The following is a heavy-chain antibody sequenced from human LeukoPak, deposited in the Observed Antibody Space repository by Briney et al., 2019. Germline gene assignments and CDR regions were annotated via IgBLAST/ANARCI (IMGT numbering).Heavy chain of an antibody. J-gene: IGHJ4*02. D-gene: IGHD3-22*01. CDR2: ISNSSTAI. CDR3: AKPGHYYYDSSGLIYFDY. Sequence: PGGSLRLSCVASGFIFSDYSMYWVRQAPGKGLEWISYISNSSTAIYSGDSVRGRFTISRDNSKNTLYLQVNSLRAEDTAVYYCAKPGHYYYDSSGLIYFDYWGQGTLVTVSS. V-gene: IGHV3-48*01. CDR1: GFIFSDYS.